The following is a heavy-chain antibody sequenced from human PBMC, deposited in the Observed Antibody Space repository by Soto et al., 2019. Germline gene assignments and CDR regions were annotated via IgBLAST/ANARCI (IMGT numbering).Heavy chain of an antibody. CDR2: ISANSGNT. D-gene: IGHD3-22*01. CDR3: ATAGNYDSSGRDF. CDR1: GFIFNNYA. V-gene: IGHV1-18*04. J-gene: IGHJ4*02. Sequence: ASVKVSCKAFGFIFNNYAISWVRQAPGQGLEWMGWISANSGNTNYAQKLQGRVTMTTDTSTSTAYMELRSLRSDDTAVYYCATAGNYDSSGRDFWGQGTLVTVSS.